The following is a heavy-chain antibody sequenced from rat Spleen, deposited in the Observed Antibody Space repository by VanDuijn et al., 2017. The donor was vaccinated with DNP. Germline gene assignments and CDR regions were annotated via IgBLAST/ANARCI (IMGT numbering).Heavy chain of an antibody. CDR3: VRWNSGHFDY. CDR1: GFTFSAYY. Sequence: EVQLEESGGDLVLPGRSLKLSCAASGFTFSAYYMAWVRQAPAKGLEWVAYIGSPAYATYYTDSVKGRFAISRDNAKSTLYLQMNSLRSEDMATYYCVRWNSGHFDYWGQGVMVTVSS. J-gene: IGHJ2*01. V-gene: IGHV5-22*01. D-gene: IGHD4-3*01. CDR2: IGSPAYAT.